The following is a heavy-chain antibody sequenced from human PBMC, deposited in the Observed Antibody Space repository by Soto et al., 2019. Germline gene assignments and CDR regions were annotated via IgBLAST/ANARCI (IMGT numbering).Heavy chain of an antibody. CDR3: ARDEAFDI. CDR1: GDSVSSGDYY. CDR2: IYYSGST. Sequence: SETLSLTCTVSGDSVSSGDYYWSWTRQPPGKGLEWIGYIYYSGSTNYNPSLKSRVTIAVDTSQNLFSLKLSSGTASDTAVYYCARDEAFDIWGQVTMVTVSS. J-gene: IGHJ3*02. V-gene: IGHV4-61*08.